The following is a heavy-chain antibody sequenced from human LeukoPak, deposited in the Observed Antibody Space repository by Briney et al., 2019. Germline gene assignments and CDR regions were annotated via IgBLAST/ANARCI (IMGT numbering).Heavy chain of an antibody. V-gene: IGHV3-23*01. CDR1: GFTFSSYA. Sequence: GRSLRLSCAASGFTFSSYAMHWVRQDPGKGLEWVSGISGSGGNTYYADSVKGRFTISRDNSKNTLYLQMNSLRAEDAAVYYCANEYSKGDVWGQGTMVTVSP. CDR2: ISGSGGNT. D-gene: IGHD4-11*01. CDR3: ANEYSKGDV. J-gene: IGHJ3*01.